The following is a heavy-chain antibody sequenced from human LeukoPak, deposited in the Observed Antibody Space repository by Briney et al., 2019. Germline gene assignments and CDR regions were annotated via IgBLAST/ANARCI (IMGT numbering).Heavy chain of an antibody. CDR2: MNAGNGNT. CDR1: GYIFTDYA. CDR3: ARGRGTSGSNRDFYYYYYMDV. Sequence: ASVKVSCQASGYIFTDYAIHWLRQAPGQGPEWMGWMNAGNGNTKYSQKFQGRITLIRDTSAATAYMELSSLRHDDLAVYYCARGRGTSGSNRDFYYYYYMDVWGKGTTVTVSS. D-gene: IGHD2-15*01. V-gene: IGHV1-3*01. J-gene: IGHJ6*03.